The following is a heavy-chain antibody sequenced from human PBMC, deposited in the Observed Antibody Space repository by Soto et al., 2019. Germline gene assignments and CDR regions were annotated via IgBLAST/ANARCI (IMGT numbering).Heavy chain of an antibody. CDR3: AKDLGRLPSYYYYYMDV. CDR2: ISYDGSNK. V-gene: IGHV3-30*18. D-gene: IGHD6-6*01. J-gene: IGHJ6*03. CDR1: GFTFSSYG. Sequence: GGSLRLSCAASGFTFSSYGMHWVRQAPGKGLEWVAVISYDGSNKYYADSVKGRFTISRDNSKNTLYLQMNSLRAEDTAVYYCAKDLGRLPSYYYYYMDVWGKGTTVTVSS.